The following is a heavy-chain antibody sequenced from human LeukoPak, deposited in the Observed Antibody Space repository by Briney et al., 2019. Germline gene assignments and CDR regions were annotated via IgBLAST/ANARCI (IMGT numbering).Heavy chain of an antibody. CDR1: GGPISSYY. V-gene: IGHV4-59*01. CDR2: IYYSGST. J-gene: IGHJ4*02. D-gene: IGHD3-10*01. Sequence: SETLSLTCTVSGGPISSYYWSWIRQPPGKGLEWIGYIYYSGSTNYNPSLKSRVTISVDTSKNQSSLKLSSVTAADTAVYYCARYGMVRGFVDYWGQGTLVTVSS. CDR3: ARYGMVRGFVDY.